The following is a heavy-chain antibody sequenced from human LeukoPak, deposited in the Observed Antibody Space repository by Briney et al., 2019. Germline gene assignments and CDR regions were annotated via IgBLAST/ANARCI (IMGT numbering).Heavy chain of an antibody. Sequence: PSETLSLTCTVSGGSISSYYWSWIRQPAGKGLEWIGRIYTSGSTNYNPSLKSRVTMSVDTSKNQFSLKLSSVTAADTAVYYCARGRYTSILWNWFDPWGQGTLVTVSS. J-gene: IGHJ5*02. CDR2: IYTSGST. CDR1: GGSISSYY. CDR3: ARGRYTSILWNWFDP. V-gene: IGHV4-4*07. D-gene: IGHD2-21*01.